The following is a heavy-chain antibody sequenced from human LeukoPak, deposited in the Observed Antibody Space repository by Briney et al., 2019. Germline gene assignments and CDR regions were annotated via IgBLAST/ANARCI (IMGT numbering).Heavy chain of an antibody. CDR1: GGSISSYY. D-gene: IGHD2-2*01. Sequence: PSETLSLTCTVSGGSISSYYWSWIRQPPGKGLEWIGYIYYSGSTNYNPSLKSRVTISVDTSKNQFFLKLSSVTAADTAVYYCARVVVVPAAHYYYGMDVWGQGTTVTVSS. CDR3: ARVVVVPAAHYYYGMDV. J-gene: IGHJ6*02. CDR2: IYYSGST. V-gene: IGHV4-59*01.